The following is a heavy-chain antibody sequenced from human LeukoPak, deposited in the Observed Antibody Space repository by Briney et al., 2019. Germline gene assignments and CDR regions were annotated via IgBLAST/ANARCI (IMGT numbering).Heavy chain of an antibody. V-gene: IGHV3-53*01. D-gene: IGHD6-19*01. J-gene: IGHJ6*02. CDR1: GFTLRVNY. Sequence: PGGSLRLSCVASGFTLRVNYMTWIRQTPGRGLECVSVIYSGGTTKYADSAKGRFTISRDNSKSMVYLQMDRLRAEDTAVYYCARCKGGWSDHFYGMDVWGQGTTVTVSS. CDR2: IYSGGTT. CDR3: ARCKGGWSDHFYGMDV.